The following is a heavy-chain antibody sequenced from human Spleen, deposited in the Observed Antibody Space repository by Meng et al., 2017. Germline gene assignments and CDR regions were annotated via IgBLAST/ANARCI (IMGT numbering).Heavy chain of an antibody. V-gene: IGHV4-31*03. CDR1: GGSISSGGFY. Sequence: QGQLQESGTGLVKPSQTLSLTCTVYGGSISSGGFYWSWIRQHPGKGLGWIGYIYYSGSTYYNPSLRSRVAISIDTSKNQFSLKLTSVTAADTAVYFCAMTNYGDYNWFDPWGQGTLVTVSS. D-gene: IGHD4-17*01. CDR3: AMTNYGDYNWFDP. CDR2: IYYSGST. J-gene: IGHJ5*02.